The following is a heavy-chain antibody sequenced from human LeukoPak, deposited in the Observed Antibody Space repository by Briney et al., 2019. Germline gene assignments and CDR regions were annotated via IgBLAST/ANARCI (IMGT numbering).Heavy chain of an antibody. CDR2: IYPDDSET. J-gene: IGHJ4*02. Sequence: GASLQISCKGFGYIFTSYWIGWVRQLPGKGLEWMGIIYPDDSETRYSPSFQGRVTISAAKSISTAFLQWSSLKASDTATYYCATAARGHFDTWGQGTPVTVSS. CDR1: GYIFTSYW. V-gene: IGHV5-51*01. D-gene: IGHD5-18*01. CDR3: ATAARGHFDT.